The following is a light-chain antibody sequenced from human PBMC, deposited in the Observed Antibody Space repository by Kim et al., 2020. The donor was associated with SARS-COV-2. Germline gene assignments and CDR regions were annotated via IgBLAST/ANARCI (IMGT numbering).Light chain of an antibody. CDR3: QQYGTPPLT. J-gene: IGKJ4*01. Sequence: EIVLTQSPGTLSLSPGERATLSCRASQSVRNTYLAWYQKKPGQAPRLLIHDTSSRATGIPDRFSGIGSGTDFTLTISRLEPEDSAVYYCQQYGTPPLTFGGGTKVDI. V-gene: IGKV3-20*01. CDR2: DTS. CDR1: QSVRNTY.